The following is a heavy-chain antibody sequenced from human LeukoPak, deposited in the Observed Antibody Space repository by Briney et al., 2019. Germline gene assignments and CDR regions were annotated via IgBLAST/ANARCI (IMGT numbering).Heavy chain of an antibody. Sequence: SVKVSCKASGGTLSSYAISWVRQAPGQGLEWMGRIIPIFGTANYAQKFQGRVTITTDESTSTAYMELSSLRSEDTAVYYCARSPYYYDSSGYFEYYFDYWGQGTLVTVSS. CDR1: GGTLSSYA. V-gene: IGHV1-69*05. CDR3: ARSPYYYDSSGYFEYYFDY. J-gene: IGHJ4*02. CDR2: IIPIFGTA. D-gene: IGHD3-22*01.